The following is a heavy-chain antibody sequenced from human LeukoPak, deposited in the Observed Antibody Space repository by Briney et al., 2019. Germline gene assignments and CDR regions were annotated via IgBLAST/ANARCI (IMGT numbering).Heavy chain of an antibody. CDR1: GFTFSSYG. Sequence: GGTLRLSCAASGFTFSSYGMSWVRQAPGKGLEWVSAISGSGGSTDYADSVKGRFTISRDNSKNTLYLQMNSLRVEDTGIYYCVKVAKYYYGSETYYFFEHWGQGTPVTASS. CDR2: ISGSGGST. CDR3: VKVAKYYYGSETYYFFEH. V-gene: IGHV3-23*01. J-gene: IGHJ4*02. D-gene: IGHD3-10*01.